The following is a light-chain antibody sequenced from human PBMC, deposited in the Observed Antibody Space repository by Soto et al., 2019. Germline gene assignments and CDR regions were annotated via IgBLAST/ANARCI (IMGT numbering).Light chain of an antibody. CDR1: QGINSW. Sequence: DSQMTLSPSPISASVGDRVTLICRASQGINSWLAWYQQKPGKAPKLLIYAASNLQSGVPSRFSGSGSGTDFTLTISSLQPEDFATYYCQQSYTRTSGQGTNVDI. CDR2: AAS. CDR3: QQSYTRT. V-gene: IGKV1-12*01. J-gene: IGKJ1*01.